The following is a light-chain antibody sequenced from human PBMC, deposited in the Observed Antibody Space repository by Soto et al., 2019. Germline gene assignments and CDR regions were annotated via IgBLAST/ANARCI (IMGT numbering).Light chain of an antibody. J-gene: IGKJ1*01. CDR1: QSVSSN. V-gene: IGKV3-15*01. Sequence: IVMSQSPSTLSVSPGERATLTCRASQSVSSNLAWYQQKPGQAPRLLIYGASTRATGIPARFSGSGSGTDFTLTISRLEPEDFAVYYCQQYGSSPWTFAQGTKVDI. CDR2: GAS. CDR3: QQYGSSPWT.